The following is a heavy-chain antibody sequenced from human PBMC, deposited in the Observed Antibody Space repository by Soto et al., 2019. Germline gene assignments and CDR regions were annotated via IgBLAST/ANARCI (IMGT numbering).Heavy chain of an antibody. D-gene: IGHD6-13*01. J-gene: IGHJ3*02. CDR3: AAADVGERSYAFDI. V-gene: IGHV1-3*01. CDR1: GYTFTKFG. Sequence: QVQLVQSGAEVKKPGASVKVSCKASGYTFTKFGLQWVRQAPGQRLEWVAWMNPGNGNTKYSQKFQGRVTITADTAARTAYMELSSLRSEETAVFFCAAADVGERSYAFDIWGQGTMVTVSS. CDR2: MNPGNGNT.